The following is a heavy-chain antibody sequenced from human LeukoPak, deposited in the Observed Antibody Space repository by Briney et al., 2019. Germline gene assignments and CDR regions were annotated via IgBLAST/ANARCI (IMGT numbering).Heavy chain of an antibody. D-gene: IGHD2-21*01. V-gene: IGHV3-7*01. Sequence: GGSLRLSCAASGFTFSSYWMSWVRQAPGKGLEWVANIKQDGSEKYYVDSVKGRFTISRDNAKNSLYLQMNSLRAEDTSVYYCARVDPLLSFDIWGQGTMVTVSS. CDR3: ARVDPLLSFDI. J-gene: IGHJ3*02. CDR2: IKQDGSEK. CDR1: GFTFSSYW.